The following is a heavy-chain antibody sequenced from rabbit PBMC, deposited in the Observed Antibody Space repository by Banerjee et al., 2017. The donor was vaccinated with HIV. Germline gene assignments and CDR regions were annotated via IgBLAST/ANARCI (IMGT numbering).Heavy chain of an antibody. CDR1: GFSFSNKAV. D-gene: IGHD2-1*01. J-gene: IGHJ4*01. V-gene: IGHV1S45*01. CDR2: IAGSSSGFT. CDR3: ARGSAAMTMVITGFYFGL. Sequence: QEQLEESGGGLVKPEGSLTLTCTASGFSFSNKAVMCWVRQAPGKGLEWISCIAGSSSGFTYSATWATGRFTISKTSSTTVTLQMTSLTVADTATYFCARGSAAMTMVITGFYFGLWGQGTLVTVS.